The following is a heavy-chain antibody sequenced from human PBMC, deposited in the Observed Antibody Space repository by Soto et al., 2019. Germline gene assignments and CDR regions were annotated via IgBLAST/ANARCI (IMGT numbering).Heavy chain of an antibody. D-gene: IGHD3-22*01. V-gene: IGHV3-7*01. Sequence: GVSLRLSCAASGFTFSSYWMSWVRQAPGKGLEWVANIKQDGSEKYYVDSVKGRFTISRDNAKNSLYLQMNSLRAEDTAVYYCARVSPYYYDSSGYFDYWGQGTLVTVSS. J-gene: IGHJ4*02. CDR3: ARVSPYYYDSSGYFDY. CDR1: GFTFSSYW. CDR2: IKQDGSEK.